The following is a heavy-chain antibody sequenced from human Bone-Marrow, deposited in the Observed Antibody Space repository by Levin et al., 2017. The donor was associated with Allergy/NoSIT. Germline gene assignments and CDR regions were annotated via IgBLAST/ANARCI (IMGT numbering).Heavy chain of an antibody. D-gene: IGHD3-3*01. J-gene: IGHJ3*02. CDR3: ARVTTIFGVVIIRAAFDI. CDR2: ISSSSSYI. V-gene: IGHV3-21*01. Sequence: GGSLRLSCAASGFTFSSYSMNWVRQAPGKGLEWVSSISSSSSYIYYADSVKGRFTISRDNAKNSLYLQMNSLRAEDTAVYYCARVTTIFGVVIIRAAFDIWGQGTMVTVSS. CDR1: GFTFSSYS.